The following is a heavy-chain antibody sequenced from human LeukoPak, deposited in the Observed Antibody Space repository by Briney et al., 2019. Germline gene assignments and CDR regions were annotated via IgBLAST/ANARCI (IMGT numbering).Heavy chain of an antibody. Sequence: GGSLRLSCAASGFTFSSYGMHWVRQAPGKGLEWVAVISYDGSNKYYADSVKGRFTISRDNAKNTLYLQMNSLRAEDTAVYYCARALRYCSSTSCPGGGMDVWGQGTTVTVTS. J-gene: IGHJ6*02. CDR1: GFTFSSYG. V-gene: IGHV3-30*03. D-gene: IGHD2-2*01. CDR2: ISYDGSNK. CDR3: ARALRYCSSTSCPGGGMDV.